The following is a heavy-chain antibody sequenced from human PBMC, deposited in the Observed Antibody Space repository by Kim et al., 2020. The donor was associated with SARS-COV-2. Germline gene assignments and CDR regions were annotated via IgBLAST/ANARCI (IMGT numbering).Heavy chain of an antibody. CDR3: ARRITTAGLFDY. D-gene: IGHD6-13*01. Sequence: SETLSLTCTVSGGSINSNGYYWGWIRQHPGKGLEWIGYIFYSGNTYYNPSLQSRVAISLDTSKNQFSLKLSYVTAADTAVYYCARRITTAGLFDYWGQGT. CDR1: GGSINSNGYY. CDR2: IFYSGNT. J-gene: IGHJ4*02. V-gene: IGHV4-31*03.